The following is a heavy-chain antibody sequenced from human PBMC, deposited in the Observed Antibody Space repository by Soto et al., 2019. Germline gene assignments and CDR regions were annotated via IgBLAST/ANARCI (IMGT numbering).Heavy chain of an antibody. CDR3: ARGNYDFWSGSPPAGYYYGMDV. CDR2: IYHSGST. D-gene: IGHD3-3*01. Sequence: PSETLSLTCAVSGGSISSGGYSWSWIRQPPGKGLEWIGYIYHSGSTYYNPSLKSRVTISVDRSKNQFSLKLSSVTAADTAVYYCARGNYDFWSGSPPAGYYYGMDVWGQGTTVTVSS. J-gene: IGHJ6*02. CDR1: GGSISSGGYS. V-gene: IGHV4-30-2*01.